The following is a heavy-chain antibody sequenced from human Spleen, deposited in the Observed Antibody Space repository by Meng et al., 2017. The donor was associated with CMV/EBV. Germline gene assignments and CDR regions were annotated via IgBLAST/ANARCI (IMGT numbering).Heavy chain of an antibody. CDR1: GFTFSSYA. J-gene: IGHJ3*02. D-gene: IGHD1-26*01. CDR2: IRFDGDNE. Sequence: GESLKISCAASGFTFSSYAMSWVRQAPGKGLEWVAFIRFDGDNEYYADSMRGRFTISRDNSKNTLFLQMNSLRAEDTAVYYCVGGNYLDSFDIWGRGTLVTVSS. CDR3: VGGNYLDSFDI. V-gene: IGHV3-30*02.